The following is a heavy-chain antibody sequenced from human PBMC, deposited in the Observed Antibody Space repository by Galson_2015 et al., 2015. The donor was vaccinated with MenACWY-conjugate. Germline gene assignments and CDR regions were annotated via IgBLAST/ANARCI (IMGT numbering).Heavy chain of an antibody. D-gene: IGHD6-19*01. V-gene: IGHV3-49*04. CDR2: IRSKAYGRTT. Sequence: SLRLSCAASGFTFSSYAMSWVRQAPGKGLEWVGFIRSKAYGRTTEYAASVKGRFTISRDDSKSIAYLQMNSLKTEDTAVYYCTRDEQWLVFHYWGQGTLVTVSS. J-gene: IGHJ4*02. CDR1: GFTFSSYA. CDR3: TRDEQWLVFHY.